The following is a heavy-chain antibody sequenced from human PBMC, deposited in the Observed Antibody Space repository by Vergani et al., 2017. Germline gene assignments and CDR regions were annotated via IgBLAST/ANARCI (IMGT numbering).Heavy chain of an antibody. V-gene: IGHV3-9*01. CDR1: GFTFDDYA. D-gene: IGHD2-2*02. J-gene: IGHJ2*01. CDR3: AKAGYCSSTSCYTEWYFDL. CDR2: TSWNSGSI. Sequence: EVQLVESGGGLVQPGRSLRLSCAASGFTFDDYAMHWVRQAPGKGLEWVSGTSWNSGSIGYADSVKGRFTISRDNAKNSLYLQMNSLRAEDTALYYCAKAGYCSSTSCYTEWYFDLWGRGTLVTVSS.